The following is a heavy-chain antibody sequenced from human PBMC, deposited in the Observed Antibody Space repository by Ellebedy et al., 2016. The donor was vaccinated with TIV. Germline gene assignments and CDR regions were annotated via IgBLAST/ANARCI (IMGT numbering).Heavy chain of an antibody. V-gene: IGHV4-34*01. Sequence: SETLSLXXAVYGGSFSGYYWSWIRQPPGKGLEWIGEINHSGSTNYNPSLKSRVTISVDTSKNQFSLKLSSVTAADTAVYYCARGGAYYYDSSRYSNRFDPWGQGTLVTVSS. J-gene: IGHJ5*02. CDR1: GGSFSGYY. CDR2: INHSGST. D-gene: IGHD3-22*01. CDR3: ARGGAYYYDSSRYSNRFDP.